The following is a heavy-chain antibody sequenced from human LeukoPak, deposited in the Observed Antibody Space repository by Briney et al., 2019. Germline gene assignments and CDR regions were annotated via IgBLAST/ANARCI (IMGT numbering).Heavy chain of an antibody. CDR3: ASSLGYCSGGSCYSDPEYFQH. CDR1: GGSISSYC. D-gene: IGHD2-15*01. CDR2: IYYSGST. J-gene: IGHJ1*01. V-gene: IGHV4-59*01. Sequence: PSETLSLTCTVSGGSISSYCWSWIRQPPGKGLEWIGYIYYSGSTNYNPSLKSRVTISVDTSKNQFSLKLSSVTAADTAVYYCASSLGYCSGGSCYSDPEYFQHWGQGTLVTVSS.